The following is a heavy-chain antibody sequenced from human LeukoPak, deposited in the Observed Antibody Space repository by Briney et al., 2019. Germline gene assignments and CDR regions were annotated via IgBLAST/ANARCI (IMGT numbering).Heavy chain of an antibody. D-gene: IGHD2-2*01. CDR3: AREGRGYCSSTSCYDDY. CDR2: IKEDGSEK. CDR1: GFTFNRYW. J-gene: IGHJ4*02. V-gene: IGHV3-7*01. Sequence: GGSLRLSCAASGFTFNRYWMSWVRQAPGKGLEWVANIKEDGSEKEYVDSVKGRFTISRDNAKNSLYLQMNSLRAEDTAVYYCAREGRGYCSSTSCYDDYWGQGTLVTVSS.